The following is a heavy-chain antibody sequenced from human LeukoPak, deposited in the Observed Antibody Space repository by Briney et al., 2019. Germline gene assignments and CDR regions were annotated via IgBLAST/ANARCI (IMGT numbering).Heavy chain of an antibody. CDR3: ARAMITFGGVIALDH. V-gene: IGHV4-59*01. J-gene: IGHJ5*02. D-gene: IGHD3-16*02. CDR1: GGSISSYY. CDR2: IYYSGST. Sequence: SETLSLTCTVSGGSISSYYWSWIRQPPGKGLEWIGYIYYSGSTNYNPSLKSRVTISVDTSKNQFSLKLSSVTAADTAVYYCARAMITFGGVIALDHWGQGTLVTVSS.